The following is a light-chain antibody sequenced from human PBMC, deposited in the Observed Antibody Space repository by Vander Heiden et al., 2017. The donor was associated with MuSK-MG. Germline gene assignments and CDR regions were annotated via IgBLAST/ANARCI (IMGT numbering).Light chain of an antibody. CDR3: QQSDNFPLT. CDR1: QSISNY. J-gene: IGKJ4*01. V-gene: IGKV1-39*01. CDR2: TTS. Sequence: DIQMTQSPSSLSASVGDRVTITCRASQSISNYLHWYQQKPGKAPTLLISTTSGLQSGVPSRFSGSGSGTNFTLTISSLKPEDFASYYCQQSDNFPLTFVGGTKVEIK.